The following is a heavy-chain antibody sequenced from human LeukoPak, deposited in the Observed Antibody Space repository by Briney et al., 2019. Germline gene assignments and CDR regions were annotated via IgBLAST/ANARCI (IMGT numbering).Heavy chain of an antibody. J-gene: IGHJ3*02. Sequence: GASVKVSCKASGYTFTSYYLYWVRQAPGQGLEWMGIINPSGGSTNYAQKFQGRVTMTRDTSTSTVYMELSSLRSEDTAVYYCARDDYYDSSGSNAFDIWGQGTMVTVSS. D-gene: IGHD3-22*01. CDR1: GYTFTSYY. CDR2: INPSGGST. CDR3: ARDDYYDSSGSNAFDI. V-gene: IGHV1-46*01.